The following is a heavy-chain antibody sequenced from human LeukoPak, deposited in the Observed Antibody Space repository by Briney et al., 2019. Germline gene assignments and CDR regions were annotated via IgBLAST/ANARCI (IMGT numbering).Heavy chain of an antibody. D-gene: IGHD6-19*01. Sequence: PWGSLRLSCAASGFTFSSYGMHWVRQAPGKGLEWVAVISYDGSNKYYADSVKGRFTISRDNSKNTLYLQMNSLRAEDTAVYYCAKIGVSKNSSGWLRGFDYWGQGTLVTVSS. CDR1: GFTFSSYG. CDR3: AKIGVSKNSSGWLRGFDY. J-gene: IGHJ4*02. CDR2: ISYDGSNK. V-gene: IGHV3-30*18.